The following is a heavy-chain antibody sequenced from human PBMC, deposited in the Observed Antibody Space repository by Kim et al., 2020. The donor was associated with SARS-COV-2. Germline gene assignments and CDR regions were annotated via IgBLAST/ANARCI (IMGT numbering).Heavy chain of an antibody. V-gene: IGHV7-4-1*02. J-gene: IGHJ4*02. CDR1: GYIFTSHP. CDR2: INTKTGNP. CDR3: ARGPGPVDY. Sequence: ASVKVSCKASGYIFTSHPINWMRQAPGQGLEWMGWINTKTGNPAYAQAFTGRLALSLDTSVNTAYLQISSLKAEDTAVYYCARGPGPVDYCGQGTLVTVS.